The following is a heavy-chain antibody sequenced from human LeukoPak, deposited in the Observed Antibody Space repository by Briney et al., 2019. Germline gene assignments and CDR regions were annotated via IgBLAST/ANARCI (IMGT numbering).Heavy chain of an antibody. CDR2: IGGDGDAT. V-gene: IGHV3-43*02. CDR3: AQGRTMCFGELLPLN. CDR1: GFTFGDYA. D-gene: IGHD3-10*01. J-gene: IGHJ4*02. Sequence: GGSLRLSCGASGFTFGDYAMHWARQAPGKGLEWVSLIGGDGDATYYTASVKGRFTISRDNSKNSLFLQMNSLTTEDTALYYCAQGRTMCFGELLPLNWGQGTLVTVSS.